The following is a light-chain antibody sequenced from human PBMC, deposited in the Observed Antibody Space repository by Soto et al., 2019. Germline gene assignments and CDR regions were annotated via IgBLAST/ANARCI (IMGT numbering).Light chain of an antibody. CDR2: RNN. V-gene: IGLV1-47*01. CDR3: AAWDDSLSGWV. CDR1: SSNIGSNY. Sequence: QSVLTQPPSASGTPGQRGTISCSGSSSNIGSNYVYWYQQLPGTAPKLLIYRNNHRPSGVPDRFSGSESGTSASLAISGLRSEDEADYYCAAWDDSLSGWVFGGGTKVTVL. J-gene: IGLJ3*02.